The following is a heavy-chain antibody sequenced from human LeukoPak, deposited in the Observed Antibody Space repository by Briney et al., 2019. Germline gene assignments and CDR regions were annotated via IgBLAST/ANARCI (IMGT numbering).Heavy chain of an antibody. CDR1: GGSFSGYY. Sequence: PSETLSLTCAVYGGSFSGYYWSWIRQPPGKGLEWIGEINHSGSTNYNPSLKSRVTISVDTSKNQSSLKLSSVTAADTAVYYCAREGLIAAAGNDAFDIWGQGTMVTVSS. CDR2: INHSGST. D-gene: IGHD6-13*01. J-gene: IGHJ3*02. V-gene: IGHV4-34*01. CDR3: AREGLIAAAGNDAFDI.